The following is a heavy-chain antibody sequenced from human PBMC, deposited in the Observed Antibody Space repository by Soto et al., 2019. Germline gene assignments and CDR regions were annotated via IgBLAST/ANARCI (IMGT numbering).Heavy chain of an antibody. CDR3: ARRGLDY. J-gene: IGHJ4*02. CDR1: GYTFTDYG. Sequence: QVQLVQSGAEWKKPGASVKLSCKASGYTFTDYGITWVRQAPGQRTEWMGWITNYNVITTYAPRLQDRVTMTTDTSTTTAYMELRSLRSDDTAVYYCARRGLDYWGQGTLVTVSS. CDR2: ITNYNVIT. V-gene: IGHV1-18*01.